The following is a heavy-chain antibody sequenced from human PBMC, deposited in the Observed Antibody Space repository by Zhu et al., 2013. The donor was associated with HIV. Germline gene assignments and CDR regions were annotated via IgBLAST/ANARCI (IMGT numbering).Heavy chain of an antibody. Sequence: HVQLVQSGVXVKNLGSMKLSCQASGYSFLSHGLSWVRQAPGQGLEWLGWISVYSDDSNYAQKFQDRLTMTKDISAGTVYMELTRLRSADTAIYYCARDRERGAPGVFDLWGRGTPVTVSS. CDR2: ISVYSDDS. CDR1: GYSFLSHG. CDR3: ARDRERGAPGVFDL. D-gene: IGHD3-3*01. V-gene: IGHV1-18*04. J-gene: IGHJ2*01.